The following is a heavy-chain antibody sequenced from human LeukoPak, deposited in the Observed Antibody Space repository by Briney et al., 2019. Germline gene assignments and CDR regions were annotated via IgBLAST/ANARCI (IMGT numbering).Heavy chain of an antibody. CDR3: ARASSIVY. Sequence: GGSLRLSCAASGFTFSDYTMNWVRQASGKGLEWVSSIRSSGLYTYYADSVKGRFTISRDNAKNSLYLQMNSLTAEDTAVYYCARASSIVYWGQGTLVTVSS. J-gene: IGHJ4*02. CDR2: IRSSGLYT. D-gene: IGHD3-10*01. V-gene: IGHV3-21*01. CDR1: GFTFSDYT.